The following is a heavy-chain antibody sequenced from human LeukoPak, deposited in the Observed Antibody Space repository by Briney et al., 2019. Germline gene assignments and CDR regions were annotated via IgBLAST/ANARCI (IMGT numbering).Heavy chain of an antibody. Sequence: SETLSLTCTVSGGSISSSSDLWGWIRQPPGKGLEWIGAIYFRGTTYYNPSLKSRVTISVDTSKSQFSLNLNSVTAADTAVYYCTRHGTYPAWALAWFDPWGQGTLVSVSS. V-gene: IGHV4-39*01. CDR2: IYFRGTT. D-gene: IGHD1-1*01. J-gene: IGHJ5*02. CDR1: GGSISSSSDL. CDR3: TRHGTYPAWALAWFDP.